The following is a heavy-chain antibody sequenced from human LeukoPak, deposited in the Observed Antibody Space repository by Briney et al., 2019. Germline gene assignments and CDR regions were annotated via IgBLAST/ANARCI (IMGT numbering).Heavy chain of an antibody. V-gene: IGHV3-33*01. CDR3: VRMGGDNGGKTLEI. CDR1: GFTFSSYG. CDR2: IYYDVSIK. D-gene: IGHD4-23*01. Sequence: PGGSLRLSCAASGFTFSSYGMHSVREAPGKGLDWVAMIYYDVSIKYYADSVRGRFTIYRDNSRNTVYLQMNSLRVEDTAVYFCVRMGGDNGGKTLEIWGQGTLVIVSS. J-gene: IGHJ4*02.